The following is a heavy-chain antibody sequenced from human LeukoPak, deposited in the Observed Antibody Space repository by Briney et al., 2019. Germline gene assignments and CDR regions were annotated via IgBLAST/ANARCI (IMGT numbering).Heavy chain of an antibody. CDR1: GGPFSGYY. D-gene: IGHD4-17*01. J-gene: IGHJ4*02. Sequence: SETLSLTCAVYGGPFSGYYWSWIRQPPGKGLEWIGEINHSGSTNYNPSLKSRVTISVDTPKNQFSLKLSSVTAADTAVYYCARAKKDYGDYFEQETNLDYWGQGTLVTVSS. CDR3: ARAKKDYGDYFEQETNLDY. V-gene: IGHV4-34*01. CDR2: INHSGST.